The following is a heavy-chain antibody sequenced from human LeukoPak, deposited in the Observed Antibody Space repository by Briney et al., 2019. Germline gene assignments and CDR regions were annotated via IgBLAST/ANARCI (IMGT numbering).Heavy chain of an antibody. CDR2: INSDESNT. CDR1: GSTFSHYL. J-gene: IGHJ3*02. Sequence: PGGSLRLSCAASGSTFSHYLMHWVRQAPGKGLVWVSRINSDESNTNSYADSVKGRFIISRDNAKNTLYLQMNSLRAEDTAVYFCGRGGNGIDIWGQGTTVIVSS. D-gene: IGHD2-8*01. V-gene: IGHV3-74*01. CDR3: GRGGNGIDI.